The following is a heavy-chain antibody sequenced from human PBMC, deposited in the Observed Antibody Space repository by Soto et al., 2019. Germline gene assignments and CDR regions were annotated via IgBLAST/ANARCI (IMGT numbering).Heavy chain of an antibody. V-gene: IGHV3-74*01. CDR3: ARVGDNGPYYFDY. D-gene: IGHD2-21*02. CDR2: INSDGSTT. CDR1: GFTFSRYW. Sequence: GGSLRLSCAASGFTFSRYWMHWVRQAPGKGLVWVSRINSDGSTTRYADSVKGRFTISRDNPKNMLYLQMNSLRAEDTAVYYCARVGDNGPYYFDYWGQGTLVTVSS. J-gene: IGHJ4*02.